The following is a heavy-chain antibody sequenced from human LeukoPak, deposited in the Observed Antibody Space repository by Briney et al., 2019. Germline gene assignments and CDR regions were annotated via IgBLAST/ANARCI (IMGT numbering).Heavy chain of an antibody. D-gene: IGHD3-10*01. CDR2: IYPGDSDT. Sequence: GESLKISCKCSGYSFTSYWIAWVRQMPGKGLEWMGIIYPGDSDTRYSPSFQGQVTISANKSISTAYLQWSSLKASGTGMYYCARRVEGDLFRAFDYWGEGTLVTVSS. CDR1: GYSFTSYW. CDR3: ARRVEGDLFRAFDY. V-gene: IGHV5-51*01. J-gene: IGHJ4*02.